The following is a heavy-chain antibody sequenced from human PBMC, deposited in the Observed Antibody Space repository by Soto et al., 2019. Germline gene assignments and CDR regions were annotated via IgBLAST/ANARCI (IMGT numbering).Heavy chain of an antibody. D-gene: IGHD3-9*01. V-gene: IGHV3-21*01. Sequence: GGSLRLSCAGSTFNFTSYSLNWVRQAPGKGLEWVSSISATSTYIFYADSVKGRFTISRDNAQNSVSLQMNSLRAEDTALYYCARVNSATGSMHFDHRGQGTLVTVSS. CDR2: ISATSTYI. CDR1: TFNFTSYS. J-gene: IGHJ4*02. CDR3: ARVNSATGSMHFDH.